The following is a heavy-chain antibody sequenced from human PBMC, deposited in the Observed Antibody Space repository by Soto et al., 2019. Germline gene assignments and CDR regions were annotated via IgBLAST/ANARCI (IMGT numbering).Heavy chain of an antibody. CDR2: INHSGST. CDR3: ARPIYGDYDYYMDV. V-gene: IGHV4-34*01. D-gene: IGHD4-17*01. CDR1: GGSFSGYY. Sequence: PSETLSITCAVYGGSFSGYYWSWIRQPPGKGLEWIGEINHSGSTNYNPSLKSRVTISVDTSKNQFSLKLSSVTAADTAVYYCARPIYGDYDYYMDVWGKGTTVTVSS. J-gene: IGHJ6*03.